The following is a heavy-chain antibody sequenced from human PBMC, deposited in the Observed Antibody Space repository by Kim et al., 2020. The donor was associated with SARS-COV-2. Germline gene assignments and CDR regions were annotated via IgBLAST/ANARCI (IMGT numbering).Heavy chain of an antibody. CDR3: ARGRITIFGVVTEFDY. J-gene: IGHJ4*02. Sequence: SLESRVTISVDTAKNQFSLKLSSVTAADTAVYYGARGRITIFGVVTEFDYWGQGTLVTVSS. D-gene: IGHD3-3*01. V-gene: IGHV4-31*02.